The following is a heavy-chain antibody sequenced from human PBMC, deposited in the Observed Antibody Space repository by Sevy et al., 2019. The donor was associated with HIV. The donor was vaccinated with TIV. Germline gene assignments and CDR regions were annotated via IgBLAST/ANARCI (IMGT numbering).Heavy chain of an antibody. Sequence: GGSLRLSCAASGFSFSSYGMHWVRQAPGKGLEWMSYIQYDGSNKDYADSVKGRFTISRHNSKNTLYLQMNSLRVEDTAVFYCVKEGGGGGGDPWGQGTLVTVSS. CDR1: GFSFSSYG. CDR3: VKEGGGGGGDP. D-gene: IGHD3-16*01. V-gene: IGHV3-30*02. J-gene: IGHJ5*02. CDR2: IQYDGSNK.